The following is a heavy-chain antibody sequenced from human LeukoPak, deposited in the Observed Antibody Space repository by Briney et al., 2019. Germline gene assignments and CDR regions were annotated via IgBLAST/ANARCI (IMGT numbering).Heavy chain of an antibody. CDR3: ARATYDFLTGYSLNWFDP. CDR2: ISGDNGDT. CDR1: GYVFSDSA. Sequence: ASVKVSCKTSGYVFSDSAMHWVRQAPGQRLEWMGWISGDNGDTKYSLKFQGRVTITRDTSAYTAYMELRSLSSADTAVYFCARATYDFLTGYSLNWFDPWGQGTLVTVSS. D-gene: IGHD3-9*01. J-gene: IGHJ5*02. V-gene: IGHV1-3*01.